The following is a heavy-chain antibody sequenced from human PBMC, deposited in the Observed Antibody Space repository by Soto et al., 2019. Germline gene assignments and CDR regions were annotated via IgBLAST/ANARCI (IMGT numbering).Heavy chain of an antibody. CDR3: ARSRRGAYSSGWYSPSGYYNYGIGV. Sequence: GVSLKISCQASRYIFSNYWRAWVRLMPRKGLKYIGIIYPRKSDIRYTPPFQGQVTISADTSISTAYLQWTSLKASDTAMYYCARSRRGAYSSGWYSPSGYYNYGIGVWGQGTKVTVSS. D-gene: IGHD6-19*01. J-gene: IGHJ6*02. V-gene: IGHV5-51*01. CDR1: RYIFSNYW. CDR2: IYPRKSDI.